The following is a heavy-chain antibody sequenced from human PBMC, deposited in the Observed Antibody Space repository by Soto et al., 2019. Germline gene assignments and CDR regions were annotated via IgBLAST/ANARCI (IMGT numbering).Heavy chain of an antibody. Sequence: EVQLLESGGGLVQPGGSLRLSCAASGFTFSSYAMSWVRQAPGMGLEWVSAISGSGGSTYYADSVKGRFTISRDNSKNTLYLQMNSLRAEDTAVYYCAKGQDYYDSSGYYGGFSFDYWGQGTLVTVSS. CDR2: ISGSGGST. J-gene: IGHJ4*02. D-gene: IGHD3-22*01. V-gene: IGHV3-23*01. CDR3: AKGQDYYDSSGYYGGFSFDY. CDR1: GFTFSSYA.